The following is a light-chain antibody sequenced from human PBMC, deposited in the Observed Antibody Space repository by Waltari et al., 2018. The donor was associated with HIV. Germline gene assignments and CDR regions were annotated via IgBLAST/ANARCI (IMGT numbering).Light chain of an antibody. J-gene: IGKJ2*01. CDR3: QKYDSAPFT. Sequence: DIQMTQSPSSLSASIGDSVTLTCRPSQDISNYLAWYQQRPGQIPKLLIHGASTLRSGVPFRFSGSGSGTHFTLTITGLLPEDVATYYCQKYDSAPFTFGPGTRVDI. V-gene: IGKV1-27*01. CDR1: QDISNY. CDR2: GAS.